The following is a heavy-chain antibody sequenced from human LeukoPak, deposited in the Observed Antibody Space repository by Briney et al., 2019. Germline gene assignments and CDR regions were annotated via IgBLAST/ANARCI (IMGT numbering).Heavy chain of an antibody. CDR3: AREIMITFGGVIPTPY. CDR2: NYSVGST. V-gene: IGHV3-53*05. Sequence: PGGSLRLSCASSGITAISNYISGVRHAPGQGLEWGAVNYSVGSTYYADTVKGRFTVSRDNSKNTLYLQMNSLRAEDPAVYYCAREIMITFGGVIPTPYWGQGTLVTVSS. D-gene: IGHD3-16*02. CDR1: GITAISNY. J-gene: IGHJ4*02.